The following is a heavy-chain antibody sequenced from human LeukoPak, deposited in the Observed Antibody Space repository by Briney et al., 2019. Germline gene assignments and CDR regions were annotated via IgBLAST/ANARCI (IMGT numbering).Heavy chain of an antibody. Sequence: PGGSLRPSCAASGFTFSSYAMSWLRQTPQKGLEWVSGISVTGDITYYADSVKGRFTIARDNSRTTLYLQLNSLRADDTAVYYCAKSHITRYPLQHYFYLSGQGDQVIVSS. D-gene: IGHD2-21*01. CDR1: GFTFSSYA. CDR2: ISVTGDIT. V-gene: IGHV3-23*01. CDR3: AKSHITRYPLQHYFYL. J-gene: IGHJ4*02.